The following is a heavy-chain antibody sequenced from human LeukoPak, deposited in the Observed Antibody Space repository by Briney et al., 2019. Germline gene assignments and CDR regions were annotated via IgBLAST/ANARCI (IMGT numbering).Heavy chain of an antibody. Sequence: GGSLRLSCAASGFTFSSYGMHWVRQAPGKGLEWVAVISYDGSNKYYADSVKGRFTISRDNSKNTLYLQMNSLRAEDTAVYYCWVYDSSGHDYWGQGTLVTVSS. CDR2: ISYDGSNK. V-gene: IGHV3-30*03. J-gene: IGHJ4*02. CDR3: WVYDSSGHDY. CDR1: GFTFSSYG. D-gene: IGHD3-22*01.